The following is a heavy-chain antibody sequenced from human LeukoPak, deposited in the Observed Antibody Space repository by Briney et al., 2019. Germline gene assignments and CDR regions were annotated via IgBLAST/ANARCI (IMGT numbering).Heavy chain of an antibody. CDR1: GGSISIGDYY. CDR2: IYYSGST. CDR3: ARDGAALGIPNWFDP. J-gene: IGHJ5*02. V-gene: IGHV4-30-4*02. D-gene: IGHD7-27*01. Sequence: PSDTLALTCTVSGGSISIGDYYWSWGRQPPGKGLERLGYIYYSGSTYYNPSLKRRVTISVDTSKNQFSLKLSSVTAADTAVYYCARDGAALGIPNWFDPWGQGTLVTVSS.